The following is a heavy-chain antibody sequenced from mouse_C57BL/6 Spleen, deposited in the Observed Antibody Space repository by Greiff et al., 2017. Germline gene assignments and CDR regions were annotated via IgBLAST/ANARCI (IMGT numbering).Heavy chain of an antibody. CDR3: AREGVSTTVVENG. J-gene: IGHJ1*03. D-gene: IGHD1-1*01. CDR1: GYAFSSSW. Sequence: QVQLQQPGPELVKPGASVKISCKASGYAFSSSWMHWVKQRPGQGLEWIGRIYPADGDTNYNGKFKGKSTLTADKSSSTAYMQLSSLTSEDAAVYSCAREGVSTTVVENGWGTGTTVTVSS. V-gene: IGHV1-82*01. CDR2: IYPADGDT.